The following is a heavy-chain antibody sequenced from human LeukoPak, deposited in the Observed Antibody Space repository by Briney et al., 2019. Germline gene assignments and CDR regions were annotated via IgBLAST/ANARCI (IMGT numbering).Heavy chain of an antibody. CDR1: GGSFSDYS. CDR3: ARGGVGAARQIDY. CDR2: INHSGST. J-gene: IGHJ4*02. Sequence: SETLSLTCAVYGGSFSDYSWTWIRQPPGKGLEWIGEINHSGSTNYNPSLKSRVTISVDTSKNQFSLKLSSVTAADTAVYYCARGGVGAARQIDYWGQGTLVTVSS. D-gene: IGHD6-6*01. V-gene: IGHV4-34*01.